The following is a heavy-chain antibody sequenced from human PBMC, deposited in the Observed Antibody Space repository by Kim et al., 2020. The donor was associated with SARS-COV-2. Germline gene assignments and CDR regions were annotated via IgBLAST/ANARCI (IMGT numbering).Heavy chain of an antibody. CDR1: GYTFTSYG. J-gene: IGHJ6*02. Sequence: ASVKVSCKASGYTFTSYGISWVRQAPGQGLEWMGWISAYNGNTNYAQKLQGRVTMTTDTSTSTAYMELRSLRSDDTAVYYCAREERRYGDYYRGGRYYGMVVWGQGTTVTVSS. V-gene: IGHV1-18*01. CDR3: AREERRYGDYYRGGRYYGMVV. D-gene: IGHD4-17*01. CDR2: ISAYNGNT.